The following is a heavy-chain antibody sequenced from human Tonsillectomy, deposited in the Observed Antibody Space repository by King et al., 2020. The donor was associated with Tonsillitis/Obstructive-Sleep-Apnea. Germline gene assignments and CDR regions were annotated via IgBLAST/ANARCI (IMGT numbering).Heavy chain of an antibody. CDR2: ISGSGGST. J-gene: IGHJ4*02. CDR3: ARDLLTLPRGPGDY. D-gene: IGHD2-21*02. V-gene: IGHV3-23*04. CDR1: GFRFSSYA. Sequence: VQLVESGGGLVQPGGSLRLSCAASGFRFSSYAMNWVRQAPGKGLEWVSAISGSGGSTYYADSVKGRVTISRDNSKNTLFLQMNGLRAEDTGEYYCARDLLTLPRGPGDYWGQGTLVTVSS.